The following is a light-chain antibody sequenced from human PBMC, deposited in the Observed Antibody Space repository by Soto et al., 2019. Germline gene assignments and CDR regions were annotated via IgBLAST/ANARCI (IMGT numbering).Light chain of an antibody. Sequence: QSALTQPACLSGTPEKSIIIYRPGTSSEIGDYDYVSWFQQHPVKAPKLMISEVNNRSSGFFNRFSGSKSGNTAYLTISGIEDEDEAEYFCFSFTTTSTHGLGTGTKVTVL. CDR2: EVN. V-gene: IGLV2-14*01. CDR1: SSEIGDYDY. CDR3: FSFTTTSTHG. J-gene: IGLJ1*01.